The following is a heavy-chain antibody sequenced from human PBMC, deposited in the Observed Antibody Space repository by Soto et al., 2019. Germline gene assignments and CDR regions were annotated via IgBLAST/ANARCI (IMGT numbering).Heavy chain of an antibody. CDR3: VKHGGDPSYNDF. Sequence: TLSLTCAVSGGSLSSSNWWSWVRQPPGKALEWLGEIFYSGSTKYNPSLDSRVTISADQSKNHLSLRLSSVTAADTAVYYCVKHGGDPSYNDFWGQRLLVTVSS. J-gene: IGHJ4*01. D-gene: IGHD4-17*01. CDR2: IFYSGST. CDR1: GGSLSSSNW. V-gene: IGHV4-4*02.